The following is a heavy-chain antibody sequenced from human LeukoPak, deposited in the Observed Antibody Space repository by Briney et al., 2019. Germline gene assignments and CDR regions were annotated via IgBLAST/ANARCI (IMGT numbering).Heavy chain of an antibody. CDR3: ARDRYYDSARAFDI. V-gene: IGHV4-38-2*02. CDR2: IYHSGST. CDR1: GYSISSGYY. J-gene: IGHJ3*02. D-gene: IGHD3-22*01. Sequence: SETLSLTCTVSGYSISSGYYWGWIRQPPGKGLEWIGSIYHSGSTYYNPSLKSRVTISVDTSKNQFSLKLSSVTAADTAVYYCARDRYYDSARAFDIWGQGTMVTVSS.